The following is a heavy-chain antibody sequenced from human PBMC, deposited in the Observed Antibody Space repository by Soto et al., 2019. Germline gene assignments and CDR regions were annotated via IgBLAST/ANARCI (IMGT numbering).Heavy chain of an antibody. CDR1: GGSFSRYY. CDR2: INHSGST. V-gene: IGHV4-34*01. CDR3: ARAYSGYDSFDY. J-gene: IGHJ4*02. Sequence: SETLSLTCDVYGGSFSRYYWNWIRQPPGKGLEWLGEINHSGSTNYNPSLESRVTISVDTSKNQFSLKLSSVTAADTAVYYCARAYSGYDSFDYWGQGTLVTVSS. D-gene: IGHD5-12*01.